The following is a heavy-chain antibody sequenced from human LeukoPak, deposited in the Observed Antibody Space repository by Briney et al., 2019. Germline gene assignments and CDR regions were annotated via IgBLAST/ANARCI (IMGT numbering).Heavy chain of an antibody. CDR2: INPNSGGT. V-gene: IGHV1-2*02. CDR3: ARDRGFLEWLLYLFDY. Sequence: GASVKVSCKASGYTFTGYYMHWVRQAPGQGLEGMGWINPNSGGTNYAQKFQGRVTMTRDTSISTAYMELSRLRSDDTAVYYCARDRGFLEWLLYLFDYWGQGTLVTVSS. CDR1: GYTFTGYY. D-gene: IGHD3-3*01. J-gene: IGHJ4*02.